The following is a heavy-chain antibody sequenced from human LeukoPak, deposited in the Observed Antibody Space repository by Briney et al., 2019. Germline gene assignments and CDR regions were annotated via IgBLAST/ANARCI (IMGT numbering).Heavy chain of an antibody. J-gene: IGHJ4*02. D-gene: IGHD6-13*01. Sequence: SETLSLTCAVYGGSFSGYYWSWIRQPPGKGLEWIGEINHSGNTNYNPSLKSRVTISVDTSKNQFSLKLSSVTAADTAVYYCAREVVAAAGTVDYWGQGTLVIVSS. CDR1: GGSFSGYY. CDR2: INHSGNT. V-gene: IGHV4-34*01. CDR3: AREVVAAAGTVDY.